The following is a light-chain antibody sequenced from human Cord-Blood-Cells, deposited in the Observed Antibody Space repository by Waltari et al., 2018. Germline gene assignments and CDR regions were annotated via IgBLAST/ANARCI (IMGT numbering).Light chain of an antibody. J-gene: IGLJ3*02. CDR1: SSDVGSYHL. CDR2: EGS. Sequence: QSALTQPASVSGSPGQSIPTPCTGTSSDVGSYHLVSWYQQHPGKAPKLMIYEGSKRPSGVSNRFSGSKSGNTASLTISGLQAEDEADYYCCSYAGSSTLFGGGTKLTVL. V-gene: IGLV2-23*01. CDR3: CSYAGSSTL.